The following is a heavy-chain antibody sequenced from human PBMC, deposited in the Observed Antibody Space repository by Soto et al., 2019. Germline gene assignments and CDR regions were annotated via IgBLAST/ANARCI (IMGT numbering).Heavy chain of an antibody. CDR1: Y. CDR2: INPNSGGT. Sequence: YMAWVRKAPGQGREWMGWINPNSGGTNYAQKFQGRVTMTRDTSISTAYMELSRRRSDDTAVDYWASGHFFLLFHYPCQVTLFTVS. CDR3: ASGHFFLLFHY. J-gene: IGHJ4*01. V-gene: IGHV1-2*02. D-gene: IGHD3-3*02.